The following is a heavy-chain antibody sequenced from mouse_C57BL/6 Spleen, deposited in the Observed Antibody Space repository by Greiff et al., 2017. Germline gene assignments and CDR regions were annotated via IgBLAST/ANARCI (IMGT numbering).Heavy chain of an antibody. CDR3: ARSSDYDRRYYAMDY. D-gene: IGHD2-4*01. Sequence: SGPELVKPGASVKISCKASGYSFTDYNMNWVKQSNGKSLEWIGVINPNYGTTSYNQKFKGKATLTVDQSSSTAYMQLNSLTSEDSAVYYCARSSDYDRRYYAMDYWGQGTSVTVSS. CDR2: INPNYGTT. V-gene: IGHV1-39*01. J-gene: IGHJ4*01. CDR1: GYSFTDYN.